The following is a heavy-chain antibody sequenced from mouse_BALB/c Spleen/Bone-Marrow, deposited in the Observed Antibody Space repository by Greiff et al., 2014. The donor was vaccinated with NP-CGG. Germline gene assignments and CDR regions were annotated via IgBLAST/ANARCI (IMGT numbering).Heavy chain of an antibody. CDR1: GYTFTDYA. Sequence: VQLQQSGPELVRPGVSVKISCKGSGYTFTDYAMHRVKQSHAKSLEWIGVISTYSGNTNYNQKFKGKATMTVDKSSSTAYMELARLTSEDSAIYYCARGIYYDSTWFAYWGQGTLVTVSA. J-gene: IGHJ3*01. V-gene: IGHV1-67*01. CDR2: ISTYSGNT. D-gene: IGHD2-4*01. CDR3: ARGIYYDSTWFAY.